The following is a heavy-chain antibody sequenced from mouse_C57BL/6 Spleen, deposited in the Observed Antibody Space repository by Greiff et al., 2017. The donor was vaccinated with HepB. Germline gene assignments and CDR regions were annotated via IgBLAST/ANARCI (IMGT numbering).Heavy chain of an antibody. CDR1: GYSFTGYY. J-gene: IGHJ4*01. CDR2: INPSTGGT. CDR3: ANSLMDY. Sequence: VQLKQSGPELVKPGASVKISCKASGYSFTGYYMNWVKQSPEKSLEWIGEINPSTGGTTYNQKFKANATLTVDKSSSTAYMQLKSLTSEDSAVYYCANSLMDYWGQGTSVTVSS. V-gene: IGHV1-42*01.